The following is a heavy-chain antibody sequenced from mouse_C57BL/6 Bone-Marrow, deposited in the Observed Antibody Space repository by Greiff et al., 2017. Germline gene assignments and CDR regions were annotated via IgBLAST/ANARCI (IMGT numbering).Heavy chain of an antibody. CDR1: GYTFTSYG. V-gene: IGHV1-81*01. D-gene: IGHD2-4*01. CDR3: ATYYDYDEFAY. J-gene: IGHJ3*01. Sequence: QVQLKESGAELARPGASVKLSCKASGYTFTSYGISWVKQRTGQGLEWIGEIYPRSGNTYYNEKFKGKDTLTADKSSSTAYMELRSLTSEDSAVYFCATYYDYDEFAYWGQGTLVTVSA. CDR2: IYPRSGNT.